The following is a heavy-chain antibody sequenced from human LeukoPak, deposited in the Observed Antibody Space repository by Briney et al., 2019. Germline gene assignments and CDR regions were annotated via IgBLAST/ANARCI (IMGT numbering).Heavy chain of an antibody. CDR1: GYTFTGYY. V-gene: IGHV1-2*02. CDR3: ARDLAAAGPEVWFDP. Sequence: ASVKVSCKASGYTFTGYYMHWVRQAPGRGLEWMGWINPNSGGTNYAQKFQGRVTMTRDTSISTAYMELSRLRSDDTAVYYCARDLAAAGPEVWFDPWGQGTLVTVSS. J-gene: IGHJ5*02. CDR2: INPNSGGT. D-gene: IGHD6-13*01.